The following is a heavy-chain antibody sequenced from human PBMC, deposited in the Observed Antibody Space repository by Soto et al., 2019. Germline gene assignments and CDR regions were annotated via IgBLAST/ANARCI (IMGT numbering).Heavy chain of an antibody. J-gene: IGHJ6*03. CDR3: ARGAGYCSGGSCYSGFRYYYYYYMDV. D-gene: IGHD2-15*01. V-gene: IGHV4-34*01. CDR2: LNLRRLT. CDR1: GGSFSGYY. Sequence: SETLSLTCAFNGGSFSGYYCSWIRHPPRIAQEWIGILNLRRLTNYTPSHKSRVTISVDTSKNQFSLKLSSVTAADTAVYYCARGAGYCSGGSCYSGFRYYYYYYMDVWGKGTTVTVSS.